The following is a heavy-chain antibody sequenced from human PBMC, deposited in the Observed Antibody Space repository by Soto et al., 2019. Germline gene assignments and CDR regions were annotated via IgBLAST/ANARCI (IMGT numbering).Heavy chain of an antibody. Sequence: QVQLVQSGAEVKKPGSSVKVSCKASGGTFSSYTISWVRQAPGQGLEWMGRIIPILGIANYAQKFQGRVTITADKSPSTAYMGLSSLRSEDTAVYYCARGAEGCSGGSCYPFDPWGQGTLVTVSS. V-gene: IGHV1-69*02. CDR3: ARGAEGCSGGSCYPFDP. CDR1: GGTFSSYT. J-gene: IGHJ5*02. CDR2: IIPILGIA. D-gene: IGHD2-15*01.